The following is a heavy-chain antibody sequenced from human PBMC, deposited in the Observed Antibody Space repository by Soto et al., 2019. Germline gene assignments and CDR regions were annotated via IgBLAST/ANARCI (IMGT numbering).Heavy chain of an antibody. CDR3: ARWSYLDY. CDR2: INRDGSST. J-gene: IGHJ4*02. D-gene: IGHD3-3*01. V-gene: IGHV3-74*01. CDR1: GFTLSTYW. Sequence: GGSLRLSCAASGFTLSTYWMHWVRQVPGKGLQWVSRINRDGSSTSYADSVKGRFTISRDTSQSTLYLQMNSLRADDTAMYYSARWSYLDYWGQRTRVPVS.